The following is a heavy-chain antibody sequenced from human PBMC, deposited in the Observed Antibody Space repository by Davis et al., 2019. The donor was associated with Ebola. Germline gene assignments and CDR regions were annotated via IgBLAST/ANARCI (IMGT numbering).Heavy chain of an antibody. CDR2: IWYDGSNK. Sequence: GESLKISCAVSGFTFSNFGMHWVRQAPGKGLEWVAVIWYDGSNKYYADSVKGRFTISRDNSKNPLYLQMNSLRAEDTAVYYCASSTGGYYDILTGSFYYFDFWGQGTLVTVSS. CDR1: GFTFSNFG. J-gene: IGHJ4*02. V-gene: IGHV3-33*01. D-gene: IGHD3-9*01. CDR3: ASSTGGYYDILTGSFYYFDF.